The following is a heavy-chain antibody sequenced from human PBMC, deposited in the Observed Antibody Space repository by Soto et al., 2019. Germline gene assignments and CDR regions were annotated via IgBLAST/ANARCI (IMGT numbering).Heavy chain of an antibody. D-gene: IGHD4-17*01. J-gene: IGHJ4*02. Sequence: SETLSLTCTVSGGSISSGDYYWSCILQPPEKDLEWIGYIYYSGSTYYNPSLKSRVTISVDTSKNQFSLKLSSVTAADTAVYYCAREGNSGYGGNSGFDYWGQGTLVTVS. CDR1: GGSISSGDYY. CDR3: AREGNSGYGGNSGFDY. CDR2: IYYSGST. V-gene: IGHV4-30-4*01.